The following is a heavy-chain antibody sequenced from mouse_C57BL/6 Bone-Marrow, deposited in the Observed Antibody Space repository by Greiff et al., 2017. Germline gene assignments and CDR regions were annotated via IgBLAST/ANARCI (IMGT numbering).Heavy chain of an antibody. CDR1: GFTFSDYY. Sequence: EVMLVESGGGLVQPGGSLKLSCAASGFTFSDYYMYWVRQTPEKRLEWVAYISNGGGSTYYPDTVKGRFTISRDNAKNTLYLQMSRLKSEDTAMYYCARYGSEGNWYFDVWGTGTTVTVSS. J-gene: IGHJ1*03. CDR3: ARYGSEGNWYFDV. V-gene: IGHV5-12*01. D-gene: IGHD1-1*01. CDR2: ISNGGGST.